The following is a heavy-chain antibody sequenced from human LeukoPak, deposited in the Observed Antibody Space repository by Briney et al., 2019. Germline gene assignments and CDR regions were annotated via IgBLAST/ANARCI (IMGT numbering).Heavy chain of an antibody. Sequence: SSQTLSLTCTVSGGSISSGDYYWSWIRQPPGKGLEWIGYIYYSGNTYYNPSLKSRVTISVDTSKNQFSLKLSSVTAADTAVYYCARDGSSLEQYYYGSYGMDVWGQGTTVTVSS. D-gene: IGHD3-10*01. J-gene: IGHJ6*02. CDR1: GGSISSGDYY. CDR2: IYYSGNT. V-gene: IGHV4-30-4*01. CDR3: ARDGSSLEQYYYGSYGMDV.